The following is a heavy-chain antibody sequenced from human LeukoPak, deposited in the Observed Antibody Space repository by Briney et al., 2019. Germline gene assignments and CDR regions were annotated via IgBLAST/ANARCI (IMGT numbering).Heavy chain of an antibody. D-gene: IGHD2-2*02. V-gene: IGHV3-48*01. CDR3: ASAHCSSTTCYTPTRIDY. CDR2: ISSSSSTI. CDR1: GFSFSSYA. Sequence: PGGSLRLSCAASGFSFSSYAMSWVRQAPGKGLEWVSYISSSSSTIYYADSVKGRFTISRDNAKNSLYLQMNSLRAEDTAVYYCASAHCSSTTCYTPTRIDYWGQGTLVTVSS. J-gene: IGHJ4*02.